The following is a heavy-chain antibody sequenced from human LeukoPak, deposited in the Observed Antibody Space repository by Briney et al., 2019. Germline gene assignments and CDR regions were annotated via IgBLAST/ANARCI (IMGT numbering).Heavy chain of an antibody. CDR1: VYTFTSYD. J-gene: IGHJ6*02. Sequence: GASVKVSCKASVYTFTSYDINWVRQATGQGLEWRGWMNPNSGNTVYAQKYQGRVNMTRNTSISTAYMELRSLRSEDAGVYYCARGGGSGSYPYYYYYGMDVWGQGTTVTVSS. D-gene: IGHD3-10*01. V-gene: IGHV1-8*01. CDR2: MNPNSGNT. CDR3: ARGGGSGSYPYYYYYGMDV.